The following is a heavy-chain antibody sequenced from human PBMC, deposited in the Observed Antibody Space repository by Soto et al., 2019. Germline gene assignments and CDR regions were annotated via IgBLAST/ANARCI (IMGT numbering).Heavy chain of an antibody. CDR1: GYTFTSYG. Sequence: QVQLVQSGPEVEKPGASVKVSYKTSGYTFTSYGISWVRQAPGQGLEWMGWISTDKGKTNYAQKFQGRVTMTTDTSTSTAYMELRSLRSDDTAVYYCATRSPAFDYWGQGTLVTVS. CDR3: ATRSPAFDY. CDR2: ISTDKGKT. V-gene: IGHV1-18*01. J-gene: IGHJ4*02.